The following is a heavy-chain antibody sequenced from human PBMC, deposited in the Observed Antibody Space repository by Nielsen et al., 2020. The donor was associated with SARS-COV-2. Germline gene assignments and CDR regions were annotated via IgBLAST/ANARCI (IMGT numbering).Heavy chain of an antibody. CDR1: GFNFSSYD. Sequence: GESLKTSCAASGFNFSSYDIFWVRQATGKGLEWVSAIGTAGDTYYPGSVKGRFTISRENAKNSLYLQMNSLRAGDTAVYYCARGSSWYYYYYGMDVWGQGTTVTVSS. CDR2: IGTAGDT. D-gene: IGHD6-13*01. V-gene: IGHV3-13*04. J-gene: IGHJ6*02. CDR3: ARGSSWYYYYYGMDV.